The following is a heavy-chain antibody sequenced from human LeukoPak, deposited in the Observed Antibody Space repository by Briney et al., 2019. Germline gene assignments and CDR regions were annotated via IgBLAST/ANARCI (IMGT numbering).Heavy chain of an antibody. Sequence: GGSLRLSCAGTGFKFSDKAMHWVRQAPGKGLERVAVISYDGSNQNYADSVKGRFTISRDNSDNTQFLEMNSLGPEDTAVYYCARDGAARLLRYYYYMDLWGKGTTVTVSS. D-gene: IGHD6-6*01. J-gene: IGHJ6*03. CDR3: ARDGAARLLRYYYYMDL. V-gene: IGHV3-30*03. CDR1: GFKFSDKA. CDR2: ISYDGSNQ.